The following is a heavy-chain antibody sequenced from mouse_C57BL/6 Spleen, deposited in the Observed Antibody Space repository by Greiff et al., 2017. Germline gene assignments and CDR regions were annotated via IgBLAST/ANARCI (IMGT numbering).Heavy chain of an antibody. J-gene: IGHJ1*03. CDR3: ARDPYSNYRYFDV. D-gene: IGHD2-5*01. V-gene: IGHV5-16*01. Sequence: EVQLQESEGGLVQPGSSMKLSCTASGFTFSDYYMAWVRQVPEKGLEWVANINYDGSSTYYLASLKSRFIISRDNAKNILYLQMSSLKSEDTATXYCARDPYSNYRYFDVWGTGTTVTVSS. CDR2: INYDGSST. CDR1: GFTFSDYY.